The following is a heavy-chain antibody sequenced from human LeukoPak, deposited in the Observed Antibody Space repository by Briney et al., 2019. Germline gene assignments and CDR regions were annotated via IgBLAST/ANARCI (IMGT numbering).Heavy chain of an antibody. D-gene: IGHD5-12*01. CDR1: GFTFSSYE. CDR2: ISSNGSTI. Sequence: GGSLRLSCAASGFTFSSYEMNWVRQAPGKGLEWVSYISSNGSTIYYADSVKGRFTISRDNAKNSLYLQMNSLRAEDTAVYYCARGVEWHIVATTAFDIWGQGTMVTVSS. V-gene: IGHV3-48*03. CDR3: ARGVEWHIVATTAFDI. J-gene: IGHJ3*02.